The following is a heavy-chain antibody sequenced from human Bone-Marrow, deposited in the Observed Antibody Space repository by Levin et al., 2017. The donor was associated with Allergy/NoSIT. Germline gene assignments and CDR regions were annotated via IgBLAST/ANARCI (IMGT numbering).Heavy chain of an antibody. D-gene: IGHD4-17*01. J-gene: IGHJ4*02. CDR3: AKSRWGDYGPYFDY. Sequence: GGSLRLSCAASGFTFDDYAMHWVRQAPGKGLEWVSGISWNSGSIGYADSVKGRFTISRDNAKNSLYLQMNSLRAEDTALYYCAKSRWGDYGPYFDYWGQGTLVTVSS. V-gene: IGHV3-9*01. CDR2: ISWNSGSI. CDR1: GFTFDDYA.